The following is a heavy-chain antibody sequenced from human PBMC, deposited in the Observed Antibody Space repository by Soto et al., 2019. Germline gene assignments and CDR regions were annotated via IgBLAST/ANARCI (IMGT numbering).Heavy chain of an antibody. CDR2: ISGSGGST. Sequence: EVQLLESGGGLVQPGGSLRLSCAASGFTFSSYAMSWVRQAPGKGLEWVSAISGSGGSTYYADSVKGRFTISRDNSKNTLYLQMNSLRAEDTAVYYCAKAIVLMVYEAYYMDVWGKGTTVTVSS. D-gene: IGHD2-8*01. CDR3: AKAIVLMVYEAYYMDV. CDR1: GFTFSSYA. V-gene: IGHV3-23*01. J-gene: IGHJ6*03.